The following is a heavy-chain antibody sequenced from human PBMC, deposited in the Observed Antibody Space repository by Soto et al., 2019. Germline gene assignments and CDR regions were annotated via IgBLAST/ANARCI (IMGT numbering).Heavy chain of an antibody. V-gene: IGHV1-18*04. D-gene: IGHD3-10*01. CDR1: GYTFTSFG. CDR2: ISAYNGNT. Sequence: ASVKVSCKASGYTFTSFGISWVRQAPGQGLEWMGWISAYNGNTNYAQKLQGRVTMTTDTSTSTAYMELRSLRSDDTAVYYCARDLSGSGCIGYYGMDVWGGRTTVTFCS. J-gene: IGHJ6*01. CDR3: ARDLSGSGCIGYYGMDV.